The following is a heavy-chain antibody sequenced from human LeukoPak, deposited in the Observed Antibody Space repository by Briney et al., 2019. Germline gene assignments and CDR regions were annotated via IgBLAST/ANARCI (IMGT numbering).Heavy chain of an antibody. D-gene: IGHD6-19*01. CDR2: IYTSGST. Sequence: SETLSLTCTVSGGSISSHYWSWIRQPPGKGLEWIGYIYTSGSTNYNPSLKSRVTISVDTSKNQFSLKLSSVTAADTAVYYCARSHSSGWEAYYFDYWGQGTLVTVSS. CDR1: GGSISSHY. V-gene: IGHV4-4*09. CDR3: ARSHSSGWEAYYFDY. J-gene: IGHJ4*02.